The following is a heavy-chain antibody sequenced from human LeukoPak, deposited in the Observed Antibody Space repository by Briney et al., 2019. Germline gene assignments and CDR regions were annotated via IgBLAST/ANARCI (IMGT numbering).Heavy chain of an antibody. D-gene: IGHD3-22*01. Sequence: GGSLRLSCAASGFTFSSYSMNWVRQAPGKGLEWISYISSSSSTIYYADSVKGRFTISRDNRKNTLYLQMNSLRAEDTAVYYCAKEGGDSSGYSSDWGQGTLITVSS. CDR3: AKEGGDSSGYSSD. CDR1: GFTFSSYS. J-gene: IGHJ4*02. CDR2: ISSSSSTI. V-gene: IGHV3-48*01.